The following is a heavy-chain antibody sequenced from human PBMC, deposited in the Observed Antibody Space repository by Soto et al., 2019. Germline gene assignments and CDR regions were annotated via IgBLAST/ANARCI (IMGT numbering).Heavy chain of an antibody. CDR2: ISYDEIDK. CDR3: AGRSGSSDY. J-gene: IGHJ4*02. D-gene: IGHD3-10*01. CDR1: GFTFSNYT. V-gene: IGHV3-30*04. Sequence: QVQLVESGGGVVQPGRSLRLSCAASGFTFSNYTMHWVRQAPGKGLEWVALISYDEIDKYFADAVKGRFTISRDNSKKTLYLQMESLRAEDTAVYYCAGRSGSSDYWGRGTLVTVSS.